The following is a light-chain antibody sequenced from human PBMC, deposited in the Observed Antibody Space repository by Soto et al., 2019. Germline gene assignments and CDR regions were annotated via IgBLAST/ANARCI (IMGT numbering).Light chain of an antibody. CDR2: WAS. CDR3: QQYLKTPPT. V-gene: IGKV4-1*01. CDR1: ETLLKSTNYKNY. J-gene: IGKJ1*01. Sequence: DIVMTQSPDSLAVSLGERATINCKSSETLLKSTNYKNYLAWYQQKPGQPPKFLIYWASARESGVPDRFSGSGSGTDFTLTISSLQAEDVAVYYCQQYLKTPPTFGQGTKVDIK.